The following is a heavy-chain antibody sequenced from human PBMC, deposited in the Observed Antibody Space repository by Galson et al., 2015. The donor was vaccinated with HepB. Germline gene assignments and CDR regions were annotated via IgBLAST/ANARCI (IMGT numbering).Heavy chain of an antibody. V-gene: IGHV3-21*01. D-gene: IGHD3-10*01. CDR2: ISSSSSYI. CDR3: AREFPTITMEASDAFDI. CDR1: GFTFSSYS. J-gene: IGHJ3*02. Sequence: SLRLSCAASGFTFSSYSMNWVRQAPGKGLEWVSSISSSSSYIYYADSVEGRFTISRDNAKNSLYLQMNSLRAEDTAVYYCAREFPTITMEASDAFDIWGQGTMVTVSS.